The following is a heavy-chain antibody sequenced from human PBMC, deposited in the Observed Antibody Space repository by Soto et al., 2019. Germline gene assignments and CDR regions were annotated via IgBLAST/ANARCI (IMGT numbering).Heavy chain of an antibody. V-gene: IGHV3-23*01. CDR2: ISGSGGDT. CDR3: AKGGCSGVSCGWFDP. Sequence: VQLLESGGGLVQPGGSLRLSCAASGFTFSDYAMNWVRQAPGKGLEWVSGISGSGGDTYYADSVTGRVTISRDNSTNALYLQMSSLRADDTAGYLCAKGGCSGVSCGWFDPWGQGTLVTVSS. D-gene: IGHD2-15*01. J-gene: IGHJ5*02. CDR1: GFTFSDYA.